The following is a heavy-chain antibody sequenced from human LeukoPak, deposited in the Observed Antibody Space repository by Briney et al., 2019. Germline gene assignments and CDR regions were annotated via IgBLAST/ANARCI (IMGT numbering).Heavy chain of an antibody. J-gene: IGHJ4*02. V-gene: IGHV4-4*02. CDR3: ARLGALSSFDY. CDR2: IFHSGST. CDR1: GGSISSNNW. D-gene: IGHD3-10*01. Sequence: SGTLSLTCAVSGGSISSNNWWSWVRQPPGKGLERIGEIFHSGSTNYNPPLKSRVTISVDKSKNQFSLKLNSVTAADTAVYYCARLGALSSFDYWGQGTLVTVSS.